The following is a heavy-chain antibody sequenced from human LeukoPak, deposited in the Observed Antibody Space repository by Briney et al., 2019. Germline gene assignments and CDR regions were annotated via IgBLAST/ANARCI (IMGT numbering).Heavy chain of an antibody. D-gene: IGHD3-3*01. V-gene: IGHV1-69*04. Sequence: GASVKVSCKASGGTFSSYGISWVRQAPGQGLEWMGRIIPILGIANYAQKFQGRVTITADKSTSTAYMELSSLRSEDTAVYYCARDREFWSGYYQEYYYYGMDVWGQGTTVTVSS. J-gene: IGHJ6*02. CDR1: GGTFSSYG. CDR3: ARDREFWSGYYQEYYYYGMDV. CDR2: IIPILGIA.